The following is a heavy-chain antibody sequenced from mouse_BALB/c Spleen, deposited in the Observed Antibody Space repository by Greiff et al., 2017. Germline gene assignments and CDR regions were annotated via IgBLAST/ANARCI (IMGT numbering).Heavy chain of an antibody. J-gene: IGHJ4*01. CDR3: ASSIYYYGSSPYAMDY. D-gene: IGHD1-1*01. Sequence: VQLQQSGPELVKPGASVKISCKASGYAFSSSWMNWVKQRPGQGLEWIGRIYPGDGDTNYNGKFKGKATLTADKSSSTAYMQLSSLTSVDSAVYFCASSIYYYGSSPYAMDYWGQGTSVTVSS. CDR1: GYAFSSSW. V-gene: IGHV1-82*01. CDR2: IYPGDGDT.